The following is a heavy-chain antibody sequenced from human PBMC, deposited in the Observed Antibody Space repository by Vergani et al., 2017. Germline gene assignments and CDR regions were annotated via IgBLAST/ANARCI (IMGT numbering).Heavy chain of an antibody. V-gene: IGHV4-4*07. CDR1: GGSISSYY. J-gene: IGHJ6*03. CDR2: IYTSGST. Sequence: QVQLQESGPGLVKPSETLSLTCTVSGGSISSYYWSWIRQPAGKGLEWIGRIYTSGSTNYNPSLKSRVTMSVDTSKNQFSLKLSSVTAADTAVYSCARVLVLWSGYYSYYYMDVWGKGTTVTVSS. CDR3: ARVLVLWSGYYSYYYMDV. D-gene: IGHD3-3*01.